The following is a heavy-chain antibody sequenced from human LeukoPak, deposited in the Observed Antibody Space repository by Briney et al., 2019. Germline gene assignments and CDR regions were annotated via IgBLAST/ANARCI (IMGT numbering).Heavy chain of an antibody. V-gene: IGHV4-59*12. J-gene: IGHJ4*02. D-gene: IGHD5-24*01. CDR3: ARESQEKYYFDY. CDR1: GGSISSYY. Sequence: SETLSLTCTVSGGSISSYYWSWIRQPPGKGLEWIGYIYYSGSTNYNPSLKSRVTISVDTSKNQFSLKLSSVTAADTAVYYCARESQEKYYFDYWGQGTLVTVSS. CDR2: IYYSGST.